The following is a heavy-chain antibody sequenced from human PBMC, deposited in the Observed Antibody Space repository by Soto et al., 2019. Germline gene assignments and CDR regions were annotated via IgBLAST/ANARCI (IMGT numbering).Heavy chain of an antibody. CDR2: ISWNSGSI. CDR1: GFTFDDYA. V-gene: IGHV3-9*01. CDR3: AKDIGYSYGYSGYYYYGMDV. Sequence: GGSLRLSCAASGFTFDDYAMHWVRQAPGKGLEWVSGISWNSGSIGYADSVKGRFTISRDNAKNSLYLQMNSPRAEDTALYYCAKDIGYSYGYSGYYYYGMDVWGQGTTVTVSS. J-gene: IGHJ6*02. D-gene: IGHD5-18*01.